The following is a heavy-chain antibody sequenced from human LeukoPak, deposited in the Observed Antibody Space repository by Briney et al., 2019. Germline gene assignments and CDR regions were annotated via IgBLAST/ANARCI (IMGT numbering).Heavy chain of an antibody. V-gene: IGHV1-58*01. J-gene: IGHJ4*02. Sequence: SVNVSCKASGFTFTSSAVQWVRQARGQRLEWIGWIVVGSGNINYAQKFQERVTITRDMSTSTAYMELSSLRSEDTAVYYCAAARYCSSTSCLFDYWGQGTLVTVSP. CDR2: IVVGSGNI. CDR3: AAARYCSSTSCLFDY. CDR1: GFTFTSSA. D-gene: IGHD2-2*01.